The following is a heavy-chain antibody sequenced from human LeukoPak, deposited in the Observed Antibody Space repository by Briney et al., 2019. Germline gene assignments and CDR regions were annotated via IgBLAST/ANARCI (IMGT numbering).Heavy chain of an antibody. J-gene: IGHJ4*02. V-gene: IGHV3-30*02. CDR3: ARGPLGSAWYVHYFDS. CDR2: IRYDGSNK. CDR1: GFAFSSYG. D-gene: IGHD6-19*01. Sequence: GGSLRLSCAASGFAFSSYGMHWVRQAPGKGLEWVAFIRYDGSNKYYADSVKGRFTISRDNSKNTLYLQMNSLRAEDTAVYYCARGPLGSAWYVHYFDSWGQGTLVTVPS.